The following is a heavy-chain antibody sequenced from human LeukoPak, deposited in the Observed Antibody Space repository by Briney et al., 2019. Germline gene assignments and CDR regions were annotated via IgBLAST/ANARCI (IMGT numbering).Heavy chain of an antibody. D-gene: IGHD3-10*01. V-gene: IGHV1-46*01. CDR3: ARGPSVTMVRGGQWYYYMDV. J-gene: IGHJ6*03. CDR1: GYTFTRYY. Sequence: ASVKVSCKASGYTFTRYYMHWVRQAPGQGLEWMGIINPSGGSTNYAQKFQGRVTMTRDTSTNTVYMELSSLRSEDTAVYYCARGPSVTMVRGGQWYYYMDVWGKGTTVTISS. CDR2: INPSGGST.